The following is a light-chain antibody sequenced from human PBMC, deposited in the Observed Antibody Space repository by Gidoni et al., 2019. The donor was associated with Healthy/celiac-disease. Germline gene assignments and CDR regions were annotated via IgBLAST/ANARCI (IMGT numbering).Light chain of an antibody. CDR1: QSISSY. Sequence: IQMTPSPSSLSASVGDRVTITCRASQSISSYLNWYQQKPGKAPKLLIYAASSLQSGVPSRFSGSGAGTDFTLTISSLQHEDFATYYWQQSYSTPLTFGGGTKVEIK. CDR2: AAS. J-gene: IGKJ4*01. V-gene: IGKV1-39*01. CDR3: QQSYSTPLT.